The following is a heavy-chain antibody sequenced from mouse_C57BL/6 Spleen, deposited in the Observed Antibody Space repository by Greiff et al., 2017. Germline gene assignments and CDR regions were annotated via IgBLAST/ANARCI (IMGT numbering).Heavy chain of an antibody. J-gene: IGHJ2*01. CDR3: ARLNGNYVLDY. CDR2: IYPGDGDT. D-gene: IGHD2-1*01. V-gene: IGHV1-82*01. CDR1: GYAFSSSW. Sequence: QVQLKESGPELVKPGASVKISCKASGYAFSSSWMNWVKQRPGKGLEWIGRIYPGDGDTNYNGKFKGKATLTADKSSSTAYMQLSSLTSEDSAVYFCARLNGNYVLDYWGQGTTLTVSS.